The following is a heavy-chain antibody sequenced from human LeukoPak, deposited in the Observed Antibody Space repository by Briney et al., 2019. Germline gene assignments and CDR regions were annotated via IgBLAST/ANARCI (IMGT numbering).Heavy chain of an antibody. CDR1: GFTFSSYE. J-gene: IGHJ4*02. CDR3: ARDPYGSGSNDY. D-gene: IGHD3-10*01. CDR2: ISSSGSTI. Sequence: GGSLRLSCAASGFTFSSYEMNWVRQAPGKGLEWVSYISSSGSTIYYADSVKGRFTISRDNAKNSLYLQMNSLRAEDTAVYYCARDPYGSGSNDYWGQGTLVTVSS. V-gene: IGHV3-48*03.